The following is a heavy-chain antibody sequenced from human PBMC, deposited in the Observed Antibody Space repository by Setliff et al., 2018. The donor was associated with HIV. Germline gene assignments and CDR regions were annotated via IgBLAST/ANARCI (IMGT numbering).Heavy chain of an antibody. Sequence: ASVKVSCKASGYTFTAYGITWVRQAPGQGLEWMGWISADNGNTKYSQKFQDRVTITRDTSTSTVYMELRSLRSEDTAVYFCARVPHVEDSSGGYGNWYFDLWGPGTLVTVSS. V-gene: IGHV1-18*04. CDR2: ISADNGNT. J-gene: IGHJ2*01. CDR1: GYTFTAYG. CDR3: ARVPHVEDSSGGYGNWYFDL. D-gene: IGHD6-19*01.